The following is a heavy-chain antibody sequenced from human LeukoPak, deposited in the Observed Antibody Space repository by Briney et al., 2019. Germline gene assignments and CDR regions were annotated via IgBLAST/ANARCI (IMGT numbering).Heavy chain of an antibody. V-gene: IGHV3-23*01. CDR1: GFTFSAYA. CDR3: AKRIPVTSTYFFDY. CDR2: ISSSGGNT. Sequence: PGGSLRLSCEASGFTFSAYAMTWVRQAPGKGLEWVSGISSSGGNTYYADSVKGRFAISRDNSKNTLFLQMNSLRAEDAAVYYCAKRIPVTSTYFFDYWGQGTLVTVST. J-gene: IGHJ4*02. D-gene: IGHD2-21*01.